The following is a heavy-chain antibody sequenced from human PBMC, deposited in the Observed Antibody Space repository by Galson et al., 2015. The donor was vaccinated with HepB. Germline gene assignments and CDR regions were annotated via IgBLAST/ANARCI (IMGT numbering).Heavy chain of an antibody. CDR1: GFTFSSYA. D-gene: IGHD3-22*01. J-gene: IGHJ3*02. CDR2: ISYDGSNK. V-gene: IGHV3-30-3*01. CDR3: ARGAHYDSSGYQAFDI. Sequence: SLRLSCAASGFTFSSYAMHWVRQAPGKGLEWVAVISYDGSNKYYADSVKGRFTISRDNSKNTLYLQMNSLRAEDTAVYYCARGAHYDSSGYQAFDIWGQGTMVTVSS.